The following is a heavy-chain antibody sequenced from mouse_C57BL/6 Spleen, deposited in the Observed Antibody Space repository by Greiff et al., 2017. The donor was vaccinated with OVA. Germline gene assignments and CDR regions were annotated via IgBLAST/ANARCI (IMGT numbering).Heavy chain of an antibody. CDR2: ISYDGSN. V-gene: IGHV3-6*01. Sequence: EVKLMESGPGLVKPSQSLSLTCSVTGYSITSGYYWNWIRQFPGNKLEWMGYISYDGSNNYNPSLKNRISITRDTSKNQFFMKLNSVTTEDTAAYSWSRDRAQAHAMDYWGQGTSVTVSS. D-gene: IGHD3-2*02. CDR3: SRDRAQAHAMDY. J-gene: IGHJ4*01. CDR1: GYSITSGYY.